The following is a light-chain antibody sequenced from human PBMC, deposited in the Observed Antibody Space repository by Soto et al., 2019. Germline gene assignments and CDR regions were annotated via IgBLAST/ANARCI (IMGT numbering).Light chain of an antibody. CDR2: GAS. CDR3: QQYGGSPLT. CDR1: QSVSSG. Sequence: EIVLTQSPVTLYLSPGERATLSSRSIQSVSSGLAWYHHKPGQAPRLLISGASSMATSIPDRFSRSGSGTDFTLTISRQEPEDFGLHYRQQYGGSPLTVGPGT. J-gene: IGKJ1*01. V-gene: IGKV3-20*01.